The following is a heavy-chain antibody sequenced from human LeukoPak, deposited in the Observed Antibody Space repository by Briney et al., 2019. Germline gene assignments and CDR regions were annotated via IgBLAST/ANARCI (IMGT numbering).Heavy chain of an antibody. D-gene: IGHD3-22*01. CDR2: IYDSGST. V-gene: IGHV4-38-2*02. CDR3: ARETSYYYDSSGYSLFDS. CDR1: GYSISSGYY. Sequence: SETLSLTCAVSGYSISSGYYWGWIRQPPGKGLKWNGSIYDSGSTYYNPSLKSRVTISVDTSKNQFSLKLSSVTAADTAVYYCARETSYYYDSSGYSLFDSWGQGTLVTVSS. J-gene: IGHJ4*02.